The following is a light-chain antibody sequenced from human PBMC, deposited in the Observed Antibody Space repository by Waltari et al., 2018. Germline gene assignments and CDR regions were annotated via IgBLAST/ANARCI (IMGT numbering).Light chain of an antibody. CDR2: AAS. V-gene: IGKV1-39*01. Sequence: DIQLTQSPSSLSASLGDRVIITCRASKNIDNFLNCYQQKPGRSPVLLIYAASTLQSGVPSRFSGSVSGTDFTLTIRNLQPEDFATYYCQQSYGVPISFGGGTKVEI. CDR1: KNIDNF. J-gene: IGKJ4*01. CDR3: QQSYGVPIS.